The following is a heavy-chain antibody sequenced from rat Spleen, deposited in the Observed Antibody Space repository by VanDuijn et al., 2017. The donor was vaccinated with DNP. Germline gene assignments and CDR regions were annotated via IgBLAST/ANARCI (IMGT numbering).Heavy chain of an antibody. CDR3: ARSKLPGYVMDA. D-gene: IGHD1-4*01. CDR2: ISYDGTIT. V-gene: IGHV5-29*01. J-gene: IGHJ4*01. Sequence: EVQLVESDGGLVQPGRSLKLSCAASGFTFSDYYMAWVRQAPTKGLEWVATISYDGTITYYRDSVKGRFTNSRDNAKSTLYLQMDSLRSEDTATYYCARSKLPGYVMDAWGQGASVTVSS. CDR1: GFTFSDYY.